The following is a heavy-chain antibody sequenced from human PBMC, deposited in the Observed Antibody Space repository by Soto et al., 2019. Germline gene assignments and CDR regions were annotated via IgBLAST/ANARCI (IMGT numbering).Heavy chain of an antibody. CDR1: GGTISSYY. CDR2: VYYSGNT. Sequence: PSETLSLTCSVSGGTISSYYWSWIRQPPGKGLEWIGYVYYSGNTNYNPSLKSRVTITIDTSKTQFSLKLRSVTGADTAVYFCARSISARPEADIWGQGTMVTVS. J-gene: IGHJ3*02. CDR3: ARSISARPEADI. V-gene: IGHV4-59*01. D-gene: IGHD6-6*01.